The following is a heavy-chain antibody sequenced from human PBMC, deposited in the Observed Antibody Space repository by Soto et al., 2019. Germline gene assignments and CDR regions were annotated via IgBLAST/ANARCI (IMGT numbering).Heavy chain of an antibody. CDR2: IYWHDDK. V-gene: IGHV2-5*01. CDR1: GFSLRTTGVA. CDR3: AHRRGGKDAFDS. D-gene: IGHD3-10*01. Sequence: QITLKESGPTLVKPTQTLTLTCTFSGFSLRTTGVAVGWIRQPPGKALEWLALIYWHDDKRYNSSPKSRLTIXKXSSQNQVVLTMTNMDPMDTATYYCAHRRGGKDAFDSWGQGTMVTVSS. J-gene: IGHJ3*02.